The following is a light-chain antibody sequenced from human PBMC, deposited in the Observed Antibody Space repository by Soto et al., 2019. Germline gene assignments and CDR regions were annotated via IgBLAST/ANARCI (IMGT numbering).Light chain of an antibody. CDR3: LQYNSYRA. CDR2: DAS. J-gene: IGKJ1*01. Sequence: DIQMTQSPSTLSASVGDRVTITCRASQSISSWLAWYQQKPGKAPKLLIFDASSLESGVPSRFSGSGSGTEFTLTSSSLQPDDFATYYCLQYNSYRAFGQGTRVEIK. V-gene: IGKV1-5*01. CDR1: QSISSW.